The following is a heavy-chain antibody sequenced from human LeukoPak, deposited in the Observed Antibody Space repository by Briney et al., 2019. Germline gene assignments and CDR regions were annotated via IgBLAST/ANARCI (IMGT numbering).Heavy chain of an antibody. CDR2: INPNSGGT. Sequence: ASVKVSCKTSGYTFTGYYMHWVRQAPGQGLEWMGWINPNSGGTNYAQKFQGRVTMTRDTSISAAYMELSRLRSDDTAVYYCARDGLRLVGIDYWGQGTLVTVSS. D-gene: IGHD5-12*01. J-gene: IGHJ4*02. CDR3: ARDGLRLVGIDY. V-gene: IGHV1-2*02. CDR1: GYTFTGYY.